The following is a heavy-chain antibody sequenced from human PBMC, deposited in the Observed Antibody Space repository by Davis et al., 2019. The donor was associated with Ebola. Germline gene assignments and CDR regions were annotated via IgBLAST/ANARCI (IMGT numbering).Heavy chain of an antibody. CDR2: IYSGGST. J-gene: IGHJ4*02. V-gene: IGHV3-66*01. CDR3: ARERVEAYYYDSSGCFDY. Sequence: GESLKISCAASGFTVSSNYMSWVRQAPGKGLEWVSVIYSGGSTYYADSVKGRFTISRDNAKNSLYLQMNSLRDEDTAVYYCARERVEAYYYDSSGCFDYWGQGTLVTVSS. D-gene: IGHD3-22*01. CDR1: GFTVSSNY.